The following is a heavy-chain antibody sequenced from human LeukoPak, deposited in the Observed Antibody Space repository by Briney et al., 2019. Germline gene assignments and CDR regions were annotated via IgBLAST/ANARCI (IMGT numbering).Heavy chain of an antibody. CDR1: GYTFTSYG. CDR2: ISAYNGNT. CDR3: ARDRDNYGSGSYSVNWFDP. V-gene: IGHV1-18*01. Sequence: ASVKVSCKASGYTFTSYGISWVRQAPGQGLEWMGWISAYNGNTNYAQKLQGRVTMTTDTSTSTAYMELRSLRSDDTAVYYCARDRDNYGSGSYSVNWFDPWGQGTLVTVSS. D-gene: IGHD3-10*01. J-gene: IGHJ5*02.